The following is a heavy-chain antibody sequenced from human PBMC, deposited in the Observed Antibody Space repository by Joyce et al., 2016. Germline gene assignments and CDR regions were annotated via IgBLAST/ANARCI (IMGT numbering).Heavy chain of an antibody. V-gene: IGHV1-18*01. J-gene: IGHJ6*02. CDR1: GYTFSSYA. CDR2: VSAYIGNT. CDR3: AREISYYDFRTGYFDKYYHAMDV. Sequence: QIQLVQSGAEVKKPGASVKVSCKASGYTFSSYAYSWVRQAPGQGLEWIGWVSAYIGNTKYAEKFQGRVTMTTDKSTSTAYMELKSLRFDDTAVYYCAREISYYDFRTGYFDKYYHAMDVWGQGTTVIVSS. D-gene: IGHD3-3*01.